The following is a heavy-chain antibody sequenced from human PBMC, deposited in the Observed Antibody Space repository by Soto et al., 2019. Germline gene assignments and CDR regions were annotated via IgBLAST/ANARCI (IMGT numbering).Heavy chain of an antibody. Sequence: GASVKVSCKASGYTLTGYYMHWVRQAPGQGLEWMGWINPNSGGTNYAQKFQGRVTMTRDTSISTAYMELSRLRSDDTAVYFCAKDPEASYNWFDPWGQGTLVTVSS. V-gene: IGHV1-2*02. CDR3: AKDPEASYNWFDP. CDR2: INPNSGGT. CDR1: GYTLTGYY. J-gene: IGHJ5*02.